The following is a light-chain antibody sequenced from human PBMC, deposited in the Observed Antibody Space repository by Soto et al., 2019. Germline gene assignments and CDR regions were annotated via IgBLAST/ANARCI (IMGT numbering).Light chain of an antibody. Sequence: QSALTQPPSVSGSPGQSVTISCSGTIDDVTAYYRVSWYQQTPGTAPKLMIYDVSNRPSGVPDRFSGSRSGNTASLTISGLQAEDEGHYYCSVYTRTSTYVFGTGTKVTVL. CDR1: IDDVTAYYR. V-gene: IGLV2-18*01. CDR3: SVYTRTSTYV. J-gene: IGLJ1*01. CDR2: DVS.